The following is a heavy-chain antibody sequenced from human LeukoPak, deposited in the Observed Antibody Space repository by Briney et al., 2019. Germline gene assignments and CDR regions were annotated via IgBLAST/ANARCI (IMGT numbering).Heavy chain of an antibody. J-gene: IGHJ4*02. CDR3: AREDPGGGSSFDY. V-gene: IGHV4-39*02. D-gene: IGHD3-16*01. CDR1: GGSISSSSYY. Sequence: SETLSLTCTVSGGSISSSSYYWGWIRQPPGKGLGWIGSIYYGGITSYNPSLKSRVTISVDTSKNQFSLKLSSVTAADTAVYYCAREDPGGGSSFDYWGQGTLVTVSS. CDR2: IYYGGIT.